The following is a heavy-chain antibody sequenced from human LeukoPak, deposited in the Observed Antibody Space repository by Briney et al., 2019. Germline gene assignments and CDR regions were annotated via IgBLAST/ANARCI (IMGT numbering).Heavy chain of an antibody. CDR1: GYTLTELS. CDR3: ATVPYTSLTNYYDSSGYFY. Sequence: GASVKVSCKVSGYTLTELSMHWVRQAPGNGLECMGGFDPEDGVTIYAQKSQGRVTMTEDTSTDTAYMELSSLRPEDTAVYYCATVPYTSLTNYYDSSGYFYWGQGTLVTVSS. CDR2: FDPEDGVT. J-gene: IGHJ4*02. V-gene: IGHV1-24*01. D-gene: IGHD3-22*01.